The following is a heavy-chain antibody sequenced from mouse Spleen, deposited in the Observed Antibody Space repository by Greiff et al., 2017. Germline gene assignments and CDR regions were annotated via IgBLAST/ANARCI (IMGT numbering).Heavy chain of an antibody. CDR1: GFTFSDYY. D-gene: IGHD2-13*01. CDR2: INYDGSST. CDR3: AREGYGDPYYAMDY. V-gene: IGHV5-16*01. J-gene: IGHJ4*01. Sequence: EVMLVESAGGLVQPGRSMKLSCTASGFTFSDYYMAWVRQVPEKGLEWVANINYDGSSTYYLDSLKSRFIISRDNAKNMLYLQMSSLKSEDTATYYCAREGYGDPYYAMDYWGQGTSVTVSS.